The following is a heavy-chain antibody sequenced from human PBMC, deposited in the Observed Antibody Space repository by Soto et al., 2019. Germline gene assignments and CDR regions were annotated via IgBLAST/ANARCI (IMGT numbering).Heavy chain of an antibody. Sequence: GGSLRLSCAASGFTFSSYAMSWVRQAPGKGLEWVSAISGSGGTTYYADSVKGRFTISRDNSKNTLYLQMNSLRAEDTAVYYCAKDNDGPEWKDFDFWGQGTLVTVSS. J-gene: IGHJ4*02. CDR2: ISGSGGTT. V-gene: IGHV3-23*01. D-gene: IGHD1-1*01. CDR1: GFTFSSYA. CDR3: AKDNDGPEWKDFDF.